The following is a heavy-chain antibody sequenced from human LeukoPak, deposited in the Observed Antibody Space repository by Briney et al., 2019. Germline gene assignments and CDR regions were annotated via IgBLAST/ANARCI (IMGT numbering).Heavy chain of an antibody. CDR1: GFTFGDHY. CDR2: TKNKANSYTT. V-gene: IGHV3-72*01. Sequence: PGGSLRLSCAASGFTFGDHYMDWVRQAPGKGLEWVSRTKNKANSYTTQYAASVKGRFTVSRDDSKNSLSLQTNNLETEDTAVYYCARDASAGLDYWGQGTLVTVSS. J-gene: IGHJ4*02. CDR3: ARDASAGLDY. D-gene: IGHD1-26*01.